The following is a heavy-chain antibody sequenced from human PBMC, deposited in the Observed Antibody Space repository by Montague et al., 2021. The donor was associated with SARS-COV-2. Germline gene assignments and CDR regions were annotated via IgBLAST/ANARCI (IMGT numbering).Heavy chain of an antibody. CDR2: LYTSGTT. J-gene: IGHJ4*02. CDR3: ARGVLRYFDWTSPFDY. V-gene: IGHV4-61*02. D-gene: IGHD3-9*01. CDR1: GGSISSGSYY. Sequence: TLSLTCTVSGGSISSGSYYWSWIRQPAGQGLEWVGRLYTSGTTNYXXXLLSRVTISVDTSKNQLSLTLSSVTAADTAVYYCARGVLRYFDWTSPFDYWGQGTLVAVSS.